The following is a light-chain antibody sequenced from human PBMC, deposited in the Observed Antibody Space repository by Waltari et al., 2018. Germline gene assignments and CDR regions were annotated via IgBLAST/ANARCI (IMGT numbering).Light chain of an antibody. CDR1: SSHIASNI. J-gene: IGLJ1*01. Sequence: QSVLTQPPSASGTPGQRVSISCSGSSSHIASNIVTWYQQVPGTAPKLLIYSNNERPSGVPDRFSGSKSGTSASLAISGLQSEDEADYYCAAWDDSLNGYVFGTATKVTVL. V-gene: IGLV1-44*01. CDR3: AAWDDSLNGYV. CDR2: SNN.